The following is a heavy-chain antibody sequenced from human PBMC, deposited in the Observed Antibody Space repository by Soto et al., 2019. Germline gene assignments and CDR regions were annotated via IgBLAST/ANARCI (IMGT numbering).Heavy chain of an antibody. Sequence: PGGSLRLSCAASGFTFSNFAMSWVRQAPGKGLEWVSVISGGGGTTYYADSVKGRFTISRDNSKSTLYLQMDSLRAEDTALYYCAKAMSTPSRPRNYFDYWGQGTLVTVS. J-gene: IGHJ4*02. CDR2: ISGGGGTT. CDR1: GFTFSNFA. D-gene: IGHD6-6*01. CDR3: AKAMSTPSRPRNYFDY. V-gene: IGHV3-23*01.